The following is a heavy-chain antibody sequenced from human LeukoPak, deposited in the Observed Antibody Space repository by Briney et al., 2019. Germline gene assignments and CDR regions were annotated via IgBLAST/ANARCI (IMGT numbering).Heavy chain of an antibody. V-gene: IGHV3-11*01. CDR3: AREWAYGRRAFDI. D-gene: IGHD1-26*01. Sequence: GGSLRLSCAASGFTFSDYYMSWIRQAPGKGLEWVSYISSSGSTIYYADSVKGRFTISRDNAKNSLYLQMNSLRAEDTAVYYCAREWAYGRRAFDIWGQGTMVTVSS. CDR1: GFTFSDYY. J-gene: IGHJ3*02. CDR2: ISSSGSTI.